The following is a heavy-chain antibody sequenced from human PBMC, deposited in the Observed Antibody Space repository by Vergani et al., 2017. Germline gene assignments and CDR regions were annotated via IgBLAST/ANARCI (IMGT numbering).Heavy chain of an antibody. J-gene: IGHJ3*02. D-gene: IGHD6-13*01. V-gene: IGHV1-69*01. CDR1: GGTFSSYA. CDR2: IIPIFGTA. CDR3: ARGDSSSFSLGGLYAFDI. Sequence: QVQLVQSGAEVKKPGSSVKVSCKAPGGTFSSYAISWVRQAPGQGLEWMGGIIPIFGTANYAQKFQGRVTITADESTSTAYMELSSLRSEDTAVYYCARGDSSSFSLGGLYAFDIWGQGTMVTVSS.